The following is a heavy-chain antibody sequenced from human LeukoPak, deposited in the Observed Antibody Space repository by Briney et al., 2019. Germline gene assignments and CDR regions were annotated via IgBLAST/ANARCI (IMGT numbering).Heavy chain of an antibody. D-gene: IGHD4-23*01. Sequence: SETLSLTCTVSGYSTSSGYYWGWIRPPPGKGPEWIGSIYHSGSTYYNPSLKSRVTISVDTSKNQFSLKLSSVTAADTAVYYCARGGLSYGGNSDYWGQGTLVTVSS. CDR3: ARGGLSYGGNSDY. J-gene: IGHJ4*02. CDR2: IYHSGST. CDR1: GYSTSSGYY. V-gene: IGHV4-38-2*02.